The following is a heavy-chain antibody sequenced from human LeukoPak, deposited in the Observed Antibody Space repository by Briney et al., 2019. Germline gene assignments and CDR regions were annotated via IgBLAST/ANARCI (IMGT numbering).Heavy chain of an antibody. D-gene: IGHD6-19*01. Sequence: GGSLRLSCAASRLILSSNVMSWVRQAPGKGLEWVSTISGSGLSTYYADSVKGRFTISRDNSRNTLYLQMNSLRAEDTAVYYCAKSYYTGWYPEGLWGQGTLVTVSS. CDR2: ISGSGLST. J-gene: IGHJ4*02. CDR3: AKSYYTGWYPEGL. V-gene: IGHV3-23*01. CDR1: RLILSSNV.